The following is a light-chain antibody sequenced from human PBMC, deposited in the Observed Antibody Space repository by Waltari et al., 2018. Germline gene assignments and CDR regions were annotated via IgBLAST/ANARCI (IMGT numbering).Light chain of an antibody. CDR1: SSDVGGNNF. V-gene: IGLV2-14*03. CDR3: SSSSTTGTLVL. J-gene: IGLJ2*01. CDR2: DYT. Sequence: QSALTQPASLSGYPGQSITISCTGSSSDVGGNNFLSWYQQHPGKPPNLIIYDYTDRPSGVSDRFSGSMSANTASLTISGLLADDEALYFCSSSSTTGTLVLFGGGTKLTVL.